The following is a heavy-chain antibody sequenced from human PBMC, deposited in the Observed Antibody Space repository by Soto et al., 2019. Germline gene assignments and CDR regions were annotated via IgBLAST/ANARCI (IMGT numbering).Heavy chain of an antibody. V-gene: IGHV2-5*01. J-gene: IGHJ4*02. D-gene: IGHD5-12*01. CDR2: IYYNDDR. CDR3: AHSDGGYENIYFDF. CDR1: GFSFTTAGVA. Sequence: QITLQESGPTLVKPTQTLTLTCPFSGFSFTTAGVAVGWIRQTSGGALEWLTLIYYNDDRRFSPSLKNRLTITAYTSKNQVALALTTVYPGDTATYFCAHSDGGYENIYFDFWGQGIPVTVSS.